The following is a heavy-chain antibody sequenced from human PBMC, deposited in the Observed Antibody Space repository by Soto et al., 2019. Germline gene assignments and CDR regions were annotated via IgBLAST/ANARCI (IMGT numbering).Heavy chain of an antibody. CDR2: IYYSGST. V-gene: IGHV4-31*03. CDR3: ASSSEGGRLLDY. CDR1: GGSISSGGYY. D-gene: IGHD1-26*01. J-gene: IGHJ4*02. Sequence: PSETLSLTCTVSGGSISSGGYYWSWIRQHPGKGLEWIGYIYYSGSTYYNPSLKSRVTISVDTSKNQFSLKLSSVTAADTAVYYCASSSEGGRLLDYWGQGTLVTVSS.